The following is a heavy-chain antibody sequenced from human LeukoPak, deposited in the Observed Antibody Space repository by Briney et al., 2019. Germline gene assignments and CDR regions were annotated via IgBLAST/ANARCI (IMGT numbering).Heavy chain of an antibody. D-gene: IGHD6-13*01. V-gene: IGHV3-9*03. CDR2: ISWNSGSI. CDR3: ARVIAAAYPDY. CDR1: GFTFDDYA. Sequence: TGGSLRLSCAASGFTFDDYAMHWVRQAPGKGLEWVSGISWNSGSIGYADSVKGRFTISRDNAKNSLYLQMNSLRAEDMALYYCARVIAAAYPDYWGQGTLVTVSS. J-gene: IGHJ4*02.